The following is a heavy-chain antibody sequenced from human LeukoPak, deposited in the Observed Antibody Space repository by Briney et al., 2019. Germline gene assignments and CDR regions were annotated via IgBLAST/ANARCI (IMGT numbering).Heavy chain of an antibody. V-gene: IGHV3-30*02. CDR3: ARVSGYSSGWIDY. J-gene: IGHJ4*02. Sequence: GGSLRLSCAAPGFTFSSYGMHWVRQAPGKGLEWVAFIRYDGSNKYYADSAKGRFTISRDNSKNTLYLQMNSLRAEDTAVYYCARVSGYSSGWIDYWGQGTLVTVSS. D-gene: IGHD6-19*01. CDR1: GFTFSSYG. CDR2: IRYDGSNK.